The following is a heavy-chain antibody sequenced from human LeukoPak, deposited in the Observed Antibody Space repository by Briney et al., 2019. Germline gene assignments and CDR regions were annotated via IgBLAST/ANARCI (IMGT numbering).Heavy chain of an antibody. V-gene: IGHV3-33*06. CDR3: VKDLGRYRNNCFDY. D-gene: IGHD1-26*01. CDR1: RFTFSSYG. CDR2: IWYDGSNK. Sequence: GGSLRLSCAASRFTFSSYGMHWVRQAPGKGLEWVAVIWYDGSNKYYADSVKGRFTISRDNSKNTLYLQMNSLRAGDTAVYYCVKDLGRYRNNCFDYWGQGTLVTVSS. J-gene: IGHJ4*02.